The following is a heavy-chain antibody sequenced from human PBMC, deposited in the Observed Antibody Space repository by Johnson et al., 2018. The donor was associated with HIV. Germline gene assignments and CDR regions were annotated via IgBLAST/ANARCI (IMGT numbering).Heavy chain of an antibody. Sequence: QVQLVESGGGVVQPGRSLRLSCAASGFTFSSYDIHWVRQAPGKGLEWVAGTSYDGSNKYYADYVKGRFTIYRDNAKNSLYLQMNSLRAEDTALYYGARRAGGLGYCSGGSCQGGAFDIWGQGTMVTVSS. CDR2: TSYDGSNK. CDR1: GFTFSSYD. V-gene: IGHV3-30*04. J-gene: IGHJ3*02. CDR3: ARRAGGLGYCSGGSCQGGAFDI. D-gene: IGHD2-15*01.